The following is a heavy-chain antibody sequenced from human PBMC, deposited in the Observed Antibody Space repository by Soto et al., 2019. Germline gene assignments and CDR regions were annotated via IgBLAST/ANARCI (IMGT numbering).Heavy chain of an antibody. CDR1: GGSISSSFW. Sequence: LSLTCAVSGGSISSSFWWNWVRQPPGKGLEWIGEIYHSGSTNYNPSLKSRVTLSVDKSKNQFSLRLSSVTAADTAVYYCAKYNSSSPLGNWGQGTLVTVSS. V-gene: IGHV4-4*02. CDR3: AKYNSSSPLGN. D-gene: IGHD6-6*01. CDR2: IYHSGST. J-gene: IGHJ4*02.